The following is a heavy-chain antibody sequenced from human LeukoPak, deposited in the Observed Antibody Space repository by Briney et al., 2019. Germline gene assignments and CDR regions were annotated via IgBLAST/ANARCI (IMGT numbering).Heavy chain of an antibody. J-gene: IGHJ4*02. D-gene: IGHD4-17*01. V-gene: IGHV3-73*01. Sequence: GGSLKLSCAASGFTFSGSAVHWVRQASGKGLEWVGRIRSKANSYATSSAASVKGRFTISRDDSKNTAYLQMSSLKTEDTAVYYCTRDYGVLFDYWGQGTLVTVSS. CDR1: GFTFSGSA. CDR3: TRDYGVLFDY. CDR2: IRSKANSYAT.